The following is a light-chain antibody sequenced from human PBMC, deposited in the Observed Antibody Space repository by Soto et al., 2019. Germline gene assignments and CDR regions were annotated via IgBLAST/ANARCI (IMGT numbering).Light chain of an antibody. J-gene: IGKJ4*01. Sequence: DIQLTQSPSFLSASVGDRVTISCRASQGISDYLAWYQQTPGKAPKLLIYGASTLHSGVPARFSGSASGTEFTLTISSLQPGDFAPYFCQQFNAYPLTFGGGTKLEIK. CDR1: QGISDY. V-gene: IGKV1-9*01. CDR3: QQFNAYPLT. CDR2: GAS.